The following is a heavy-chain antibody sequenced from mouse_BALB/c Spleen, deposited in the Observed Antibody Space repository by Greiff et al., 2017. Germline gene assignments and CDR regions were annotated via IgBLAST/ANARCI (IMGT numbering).Heavy chain of an antibody. Sequence: QVQLKESGPGLVQPSQCLSITCTVSGYSLTSYGVHWVRQSPGKGLEWLGVIWRGGSTDDNTAFMSRLSITKDNSKSQVFFKMNSLQADDTAIYYGAKTIYNTDWYFDVWGAGTTVTVSS. D-gene: IGHD5-1-1*01. V-gene: IGHV2-5*01. CDR2: IWRGGST. J-gene: IGHJ1*01. CDR3: AKTIYNTDWYFDV. CDR1: GYSLTSYG.